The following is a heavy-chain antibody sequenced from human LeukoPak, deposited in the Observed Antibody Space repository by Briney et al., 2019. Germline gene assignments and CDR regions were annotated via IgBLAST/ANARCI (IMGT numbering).Heavy chain of an antibody. V-gene: IGHV3-23*01. D-gene: IGHD1-26*01. Sequence: GGSLRLSCAASGFSFSNYAMSWVRQAPGKGLEWVSGISGSGGSTYYAGSVKGRFTIPRDNSKNTLYLQMSSLRVDDTAVYYCAKDLVLSPDYWGQGTLVTVSS. J-gene: IGHJ4*02. CDR3: AKDLVLSPDY. CDR2: ISGSGGST. CDR1: GFSFSNYA.